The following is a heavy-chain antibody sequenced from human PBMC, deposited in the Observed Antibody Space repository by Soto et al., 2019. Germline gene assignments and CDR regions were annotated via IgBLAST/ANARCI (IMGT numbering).Heavy chain of an antibody. CDR2: ISYDGSNK. V-gene: IGHV3-30*18. D-gene: IGHD4-17*01. CDR1: GFTFSSYG. J-gene: IGHJ2*01. CDR3: AKADDYEDWYFDL. Sequence: QVQLVESGGGVVQPGRSLRLSCAASGFTFSSYGMHWVRQAPGKGLEWVGVISYDGSNKYYADSVKGRFTISRDNSKNTLYLQMNSLRAEDTAVYYCAKADDYEDWYFDLWGRGTLVTVSS.